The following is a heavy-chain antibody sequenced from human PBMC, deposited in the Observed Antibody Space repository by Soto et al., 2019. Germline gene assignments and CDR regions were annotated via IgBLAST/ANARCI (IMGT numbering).Heavy chain of an antibody. CDR3: ARGELLYFVNGLVNPVFDY. J-gene: IGHJ4*02. V-gene: IGHV3-21*01. CDR2: ISSSSSYI. CDR1: GFTFSSYS. D-gene: IGHD3-10*01. Sequence: GGSLRLSCAASGFTFSSYSMNWVRQAPGKGLEWVSSISSSSSYIYYADSVKGRFTISRDNAKNSLYLQMNSLRAEDTAVYYCARGELLYFVNGLVNPVFDYWGQGTLVTVSS.